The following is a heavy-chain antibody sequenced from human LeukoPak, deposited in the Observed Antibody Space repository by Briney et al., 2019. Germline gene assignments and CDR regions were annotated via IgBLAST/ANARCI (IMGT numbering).Heavy chain of an antibody. CDR1: GFTFSSYW. CDR3: TTDPLEYSSSWALFDY. V-gene: IGHV3-74*01. D-gene: IGHD6-13*01. Sequence: GGSLRLSCAASGFTFSSYWMHWVRQAPGKGLVWVSRISSDGSSTTYADSVKGRFTISRDNAKNTLYLQMNSLKTEDTAVYYCTTDPLEYSSSWALFDYWGQGTLVTVSS. CDR2: ISSDGSST. J-gene: IGHJ4*02.